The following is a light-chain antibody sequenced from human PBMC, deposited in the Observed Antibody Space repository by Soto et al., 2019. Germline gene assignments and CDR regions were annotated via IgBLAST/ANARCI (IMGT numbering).Light chain of an antibody. CDR1: QSVGSN. CDR2: GAS. CDR3: QQHNYWPS. V-gene: IGKV3-15*01. J-gene: IGKJ2*01. Sequence: EIVMTQSPVTLSVSPGERATLSCRASQSVGSNLAWYQQKPGQAPRRLLYGASTRATGIPGRFSGSGSGTEFTLTITSLQSEDFAVYYCQQHNYWPSFGQGTKLEFK.